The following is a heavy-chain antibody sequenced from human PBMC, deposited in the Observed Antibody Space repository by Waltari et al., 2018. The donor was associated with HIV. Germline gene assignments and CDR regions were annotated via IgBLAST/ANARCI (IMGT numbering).Heavy chain of an antibody. CDR3: AKGRDSSGWFIDY. Sequence: EVQLLESGGGLVQPGGSLRLSCVASGFTFSTYAMSWVRQAPGKGLEWVSTVSDSGGSTYYADSVKGRFTMSRDNSKNTLYLQMNSLRAEDTAVYYCAKGRDSSGWFIDYWGQGTLVTASS. D-gene: IGHD6-19*01. J-gene: IGHJ4*02. CDR2: VSDSGGST. V-gene: IGHV3-23*01. CDR1: GFTFSTYA.